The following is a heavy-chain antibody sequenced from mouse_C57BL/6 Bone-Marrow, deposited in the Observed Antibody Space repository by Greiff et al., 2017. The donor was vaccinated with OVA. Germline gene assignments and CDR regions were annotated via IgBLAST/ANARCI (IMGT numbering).Heavy chain of an antibody. CDR1: GYTFTSYW. Sequence: QVQLKESGAELVKPGASVKMSCKASGYTFTSYWITWVKQRPGQGLEWIGDIYPGSGSTNYNEKFKSKATLTVDTSSSTAYMQLSSLTSEDSAVYYCASYDYDARGYAMDYWGQGTSVTVSS. CDR3: ASYDYDARGYAMDY. D-gene: IGHD2-4*01. J-gene: IGHJ4*01. CDR2: IYPGSGST. V-gene: IGHV1-55*01.